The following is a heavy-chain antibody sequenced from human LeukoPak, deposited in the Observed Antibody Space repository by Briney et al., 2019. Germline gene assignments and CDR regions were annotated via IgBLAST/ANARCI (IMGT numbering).Heavy chain of an antibody. J-gene: IGHJ5*02. CDR2: IYHSGST. CDR3: ARRGYSYGPNRNWFDP. CDR1: GGSISSSNW. Sequence: SETLSLTCAVSGGSISSSNWWSWVRQPPGKGLEWIGEIYHSGSTNYNPSLKSRVTISVDKSKNQFSLKLSSVTAADTAVYYCARRGYSYGPNRNWFDPWGQGTLVTVSS. V-gene: IGHV4-4*02. D-gene: IGHD5-18*01.